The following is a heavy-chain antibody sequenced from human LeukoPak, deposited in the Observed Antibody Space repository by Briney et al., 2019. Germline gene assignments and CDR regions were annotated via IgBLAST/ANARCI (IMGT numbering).Heavy chain of an antibody. J-gene: IGHJ6*02. CDR1: GFTFSSYT. V-gene: IGHV3-23*01. CDR2: ITTSDGNT. CDR3: ATYCSSTSCSRGTTDYYYGMDV. Sequence: PGGSLRLSCAASGFTFSSYTMSWVRQAPGKGLEWVSTITTSDGNTYYADSVKGRFTISRDNSKNTLYLQMNSLRAEDTAVYYCATYCSSTSCSRGTTDYYYGMDVWGQGTTVTVSS. D-gene: IGHD2-2*01.